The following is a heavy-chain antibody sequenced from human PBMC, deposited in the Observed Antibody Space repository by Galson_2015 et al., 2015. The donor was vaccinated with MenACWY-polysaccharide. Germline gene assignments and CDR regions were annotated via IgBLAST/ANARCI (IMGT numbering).Heavy chain of an antibody. CDR1: GFTFSDYY. D-gene: IGHD3-3*01. CDR3: ARDPGLYYDFWSGENYYMDV. J-gene: IGHJ6*03. V-gene: IGHV3-11*01. Sequence: SLRLSCAASGFTFSDYYMSWLRQAPGKGLEWVSYISSSGSTIYYADSVKGRFTISRDNAKNSLYLQMNSLRAEDTAVYYCARDPGLYYDFWSGENYYMDVWGKGTTVTVSS. CDR2: ISSSGSTI.